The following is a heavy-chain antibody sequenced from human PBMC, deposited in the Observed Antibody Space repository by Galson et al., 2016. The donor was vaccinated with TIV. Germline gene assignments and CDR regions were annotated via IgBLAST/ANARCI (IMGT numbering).Heavy chain of an antibody. D-gene: IGHD6-13*01. Sequence: SLRLSCAASGFTFSSYWMHWVRQAPGKGLVWVSHINSDGSSTSYADSVKGRFTISRDNAKNTLYLQMNSLTSDDTALYYCVKGAGRYSRSWYFDYWGQGTLVTVSS. V-gene: IGHV3-74*01. J-gene: IGHJ4*02. CDR1: GFTFSSYW. CDR2: INSDGSST. CDR3: VKGAGRYSRSWYFDY.